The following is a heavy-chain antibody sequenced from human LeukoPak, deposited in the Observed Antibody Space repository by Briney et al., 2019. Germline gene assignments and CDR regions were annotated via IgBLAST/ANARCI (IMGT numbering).Heavy chain of an antibody. CDR3: AREVADYGGYYYYHYMDV. CDR1: DGSFSDYY. J-gene: IGHJ6*03. CDR2: INRRGIT. V-gene: IGHV4-34*01. Sequence: SSETLSLTCGVYDGSFSDYYWTWLRQPPGKGLEWIGEINRRGITNYNPSLKSRVTISVVTSKNQFSLKLSSVTAADTAVYYCAREVADYGGYYYYHYMDVWGKGTTVTISS. D-gene: IGHD4-23*01.